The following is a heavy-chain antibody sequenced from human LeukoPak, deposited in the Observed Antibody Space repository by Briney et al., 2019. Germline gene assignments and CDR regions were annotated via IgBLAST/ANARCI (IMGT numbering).Heavy chain of an antibody. J-gene: IGHJ4*02. V-gene: IGHV1-18*01. CDR2: ISAYNGNT. D-gene: IGHD3-10*01. Sequence: GASVKVSCKASGYTFTSYGISWVRQAPGQGLEWMGWISAYNGNTNYAQKLQGRVTMTTDTSTSTAYMELRSLRSDDTAVYYCARCHYYGSGNYVRVYSPDYWGQGTLVTVSS. CDR3: ARCHYYGSGNYVRVYSPDY. CDR1: GYTFTSYG.